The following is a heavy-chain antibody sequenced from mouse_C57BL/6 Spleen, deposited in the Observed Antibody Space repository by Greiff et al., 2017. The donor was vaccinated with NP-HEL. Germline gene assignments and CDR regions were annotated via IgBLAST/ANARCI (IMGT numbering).Heavy chain of an antibody. CDR3: ARHEAYGSPSYWYFDV. J-gene: IGHJ1*03. V-gene: IGHV1-62-2*01. Sequence: VQLVESGAELVKPGASVKLSCKASGYTFTEYTIHWVKQRSGQGLEWIGWFYPGSGSIKYNEKFKDKATLTADKSSSTVYMERSRLTSEDSAVYFCARHEAYGSPSYWYFDVWGTGTTVTVSS. D-gene: IGHD1-1*01. CDR2: FYPGSGSI. CDR1: GYTFTEYT.